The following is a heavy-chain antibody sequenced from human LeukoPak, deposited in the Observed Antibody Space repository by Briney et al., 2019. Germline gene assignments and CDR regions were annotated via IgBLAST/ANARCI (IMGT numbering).Heavy chain of an antibody. J-gene: IGHJ4*02. V-gene: IGHV3-48*03. D-gene: IGHD1-26*01. CDR1: GFTFSDYE. CDR2: ISFSGKTI. Sequence: GGSLRLSCAASGFTFSDYEMNWVRQAPGKGLEWVSYISFSGKTIYYAGSVKGRFTISRDNARTSLYLQMNSLRAEDTAVYYCARDLRVLLFEWGVRGTLVTVSS. CDR3: ARDLRVLLFEW.